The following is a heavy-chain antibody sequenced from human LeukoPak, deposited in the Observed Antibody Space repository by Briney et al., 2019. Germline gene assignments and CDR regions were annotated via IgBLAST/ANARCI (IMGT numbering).Heavy chain of an antibody. CDR2: IYYSGST. CDR1: GGSISSGGYY. V-gene: IGHV4-31*03. Sequence: SQTLSLTCTVSGGSISSGGYYWSWIRQHPGKGLEWIGYIYYSGSTYYNPSLKSRATITIDTSKNQFSLKLSSVTAADTAVYYCARDQSRTNWFDPWGQGTLVTVSS. J-gene: IGHJ5*02. CDR3: ARDQSRTNWFDP. D-gene: IGHD6-13*01.